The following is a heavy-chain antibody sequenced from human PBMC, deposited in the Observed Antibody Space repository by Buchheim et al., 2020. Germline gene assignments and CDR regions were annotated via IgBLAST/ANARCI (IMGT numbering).Heavy chain of an antibody. D-gene: IGHD2-2*01. J-gene: IGHJ3*02. CDR1: GFTFRNYA. CDR3: AKTPCTSTNCLDALDI. Sequence: DVQLVESGGGLAQPGGSLRLSCAASGFTFRNYAMNWVRQAPGKGLEWVSIISSSGDNTNYADSVKGRFTISTAHSKNTLFLQMNSLRVEDTAIYYCAKTPCTSTNCLDALDIWGQGT. CDR2: ISSSGDNT. V-gene: IGHV3-23*04.